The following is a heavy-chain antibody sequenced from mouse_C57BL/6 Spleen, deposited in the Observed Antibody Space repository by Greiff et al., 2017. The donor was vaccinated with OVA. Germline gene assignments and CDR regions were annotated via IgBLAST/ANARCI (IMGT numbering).Heavy chain of an antibody. CDR1: GFTFSDYG. Sequence: EVHLVESGGGLVKPGGSLKLSCAASGFTFSDYGMHWVRQAPEKGLEWVAYISSGSSTIYYADTVKGRFTISRDNAKNTLFLQMTSLRSEDTAMYYCARGKLGFDYWGQGTTLTVSS. D-gene: IGHD4-1*01. J-gene: IGHJ2*01. CDR3: ARGKLGFDY. V-gene: IGHV5-17*01. CDR2: ISSGSSTI.